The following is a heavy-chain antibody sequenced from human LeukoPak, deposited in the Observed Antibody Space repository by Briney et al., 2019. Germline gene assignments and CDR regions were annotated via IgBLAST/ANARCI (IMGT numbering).Heavy chain of an antibody. J-gene: IGHJ4*02. CDR1: GFTFSSYD. Sequence: GGSLRLSCAASGFTFSSYDMHWVRQATGKGLEWVSAIGTACDTYYPGSVKGRFAIFRDNSKNTLYLQMNSLRAEDTAVYYCAKRHLWFGELLYPFDYWGQGTLVTVSS. CDR3: AKRHLWFGELLYPFDY. V-gene: IGHV3-13*01. D-gene: IGHD3-10*01. CDR2: IGTACDT.